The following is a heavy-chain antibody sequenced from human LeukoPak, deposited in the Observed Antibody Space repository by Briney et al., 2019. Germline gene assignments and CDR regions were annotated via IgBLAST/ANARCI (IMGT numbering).Heavy chain of an antibody. CDR1: GFTFSSYG. CDR2: ISYDGSNI. CDR3: ARDLGMEFDY. V-gene: IGHV3-30*03. D-gene: IGHD7-27*01. Sequence: GGSLRLSCAASGFTFSSYGMHWVRQAPGKGLEWVAVISYDGSNIYYADSVKGRFTISRDNSKNTLYLQMNSLRAEDTAVYYCARDLGMEFDYWGQGTLVTVSS. J-gene: IGHJ4*02.